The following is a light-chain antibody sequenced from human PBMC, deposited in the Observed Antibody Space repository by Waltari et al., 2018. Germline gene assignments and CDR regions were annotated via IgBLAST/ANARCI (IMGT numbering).Light chain of an antibody. J-gene: IGKJ2*01. Sequence: EVVLTQTPASVSSSLGVRATLTCGASQTVRSNSLAWYQQKPGLAPRLLIYEASTMATGFPDRFIGSGSGTDFTLTITTLKPVDFVVYYFQQYWTSPYTFGQGTKLDIK. CDR1: QTVRSNS. CDR3: QQYWTSPYT. CDR2: EAS. V-gene: IGKV3D-20*01.